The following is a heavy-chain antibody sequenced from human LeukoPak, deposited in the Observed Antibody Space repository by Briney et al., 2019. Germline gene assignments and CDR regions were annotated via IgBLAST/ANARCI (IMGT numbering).Heavy chain of an antibody. Sequence: GGSLRLSCTASGFTVRSNYMSWVRQSPRKGLEWVSIMYSGGSTDYADSVKGRSIISRDHSKNTLYLQMNSLRAEDTAVYYCARDRYCSGGSCYGDAFDLWGQGTMVTVSS. J-gene: IGHJ3*01. CDR2: MYSGGST. CDR1: GFTVRSNY. D-gene: IGHD2-15*01. CDR3: ARDRYCSGGSCYGDAFDL. V-gene: IGHV3-53*01.